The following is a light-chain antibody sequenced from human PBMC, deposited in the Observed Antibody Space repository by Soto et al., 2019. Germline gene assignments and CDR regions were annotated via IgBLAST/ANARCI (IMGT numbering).Light chain of an antibody. Sequence: EIVLTQSPGTLSLSPGARATLSCRASQSVSSNFLAWYQQKPGQAPRLLIYGASSRATGIPERFSGSGCGTYCTLTISRLEQEDFPVYYCQQYGRSPPWTFGQGTKVEIK. J-gene: IGKJ1*01. CDR3: QQYGRSPPWT. CDR2: GAS. CDR1: QSVSSNF. V-gene: IGKV3-20*01.